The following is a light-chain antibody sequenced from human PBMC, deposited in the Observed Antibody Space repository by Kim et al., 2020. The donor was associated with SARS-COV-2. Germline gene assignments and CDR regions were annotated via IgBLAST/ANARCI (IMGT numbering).Light chain of an antibody. J-gene: IGKJ4*01. V-gene: IGKV3-11*01. CDR1: QSVGTS. Sequence: EIVLTQSPATLSLSPGERASLSCRASQSVGTSLVWCQHKVGQAPRLLIYDASKRATDIPDKFRGSGSGTDFTLTISNLEYEDFAVYYCDQRIDWPLTFGGGTKVEIK. CDR2: DAS. CDR3: DQRIDWPLT.